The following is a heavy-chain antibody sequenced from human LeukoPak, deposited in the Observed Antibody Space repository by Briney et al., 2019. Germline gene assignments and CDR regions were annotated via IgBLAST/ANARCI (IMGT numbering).Heavy chain of an antibody. Sequence: HPGGSLRLSCAASGFTFSTYTMSWVRQAPGEGLEWLSAINGRGITYYAGSVKGRFTISGDNSENTLYLQMNSLTVDDTAVYFCAKERQTGDYFTSDYWGQGTLVTVSS. CDR3: AKERQTGDYFTSDY. D-gene: IGHD4-17*01. CDR2: INGRGIT. V-gene: IGHV3-23*01. CDR1: GFTFSTYT. J-gene: IGHJ4*02.